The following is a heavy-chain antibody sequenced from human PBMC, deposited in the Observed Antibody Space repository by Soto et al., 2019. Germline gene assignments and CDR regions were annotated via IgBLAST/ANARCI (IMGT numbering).Heavy chain of an antibody. V-gene: IGHV2-5*02. CDR2: IYWDDDK. D-gene: IGHD2-15*01. CDR3: AHTALVVVAAMRLAPWFDP. Sequence: SGPTLVNPTQTLTLTCTFSGFSLSTSGVGVGWIRQPPGKALEWLALIYWDDDKRYSPSLKSRLTITKDTSKNQVVLTMTNMDPVDTATYYCAHTALVVVAAMRLAPWFDPWGQGTLVTVSS. J-gene: IGHJ5*02. CDR1: GFSLSTSGVG.